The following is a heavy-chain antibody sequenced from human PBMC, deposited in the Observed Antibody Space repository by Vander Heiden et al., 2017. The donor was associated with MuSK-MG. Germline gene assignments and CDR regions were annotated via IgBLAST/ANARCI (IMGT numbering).Heavy chain of an antibody. D-gene: IGHD1-1*01. J-gene: IGHJ5*02. V-gene: IGHV3-30*04. CDR3: ARDVNWSKNWFDP. CDR1: GFIFSRYG. CDR2: ISSDGRNK. Sequence: QVQLVQSGGGVVQPGRSLRLSCAAPGFIFSRYGIHWARQAPGKGLEWVAIISSDGRNKYYADAVRGRFTISRDNSKNTLYLQMSSLRAEDTALYYCARDVNWSKNWFDPWGQGTLVTVSS.